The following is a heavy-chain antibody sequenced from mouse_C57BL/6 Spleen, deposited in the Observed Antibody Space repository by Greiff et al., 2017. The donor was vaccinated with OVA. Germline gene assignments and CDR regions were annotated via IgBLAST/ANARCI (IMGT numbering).Heavy chain of an antibody. J-gene: IGHJ3*01. CDR2: IYPGDGDT. CDR3: ARAGPFAY. V-gene: IGHV1-80*01. Sequence: VKLVESGAELVKPGASVKISCKASGYAFSSYWMNWVKQRPGKGLEWIGQIYPGDGDTNYNGKFKGKATLTADKSSSTAYMQLSSLTSEDSAVYFCARAGPFAYWGQGTLVTVSA. CDR1: GYAFSSYW. D-gene: IGHD3-3*01.